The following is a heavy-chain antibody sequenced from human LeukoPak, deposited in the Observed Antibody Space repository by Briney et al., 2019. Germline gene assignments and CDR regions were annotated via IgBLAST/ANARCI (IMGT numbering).Heavy chain of an antibody. J-gene: IGHJ4*02. CDR3: AKDPRVGSRVATPCH. D-gene: IGHD5-24*01. V-gene: IGHV3-23*01. Sequence: GGSLRLSCAASGFTFSSYAMSSVRQAPGKGLEWVSAISGSGGSTYYADSVKGRFTISRDNSKSTLFLQMNSLRAEDTAVYYCAKDPRVGSRVATPCHWGQGTLVTVSS. CDR2: ISGSGGST. CDR1: GFTFSSYA.